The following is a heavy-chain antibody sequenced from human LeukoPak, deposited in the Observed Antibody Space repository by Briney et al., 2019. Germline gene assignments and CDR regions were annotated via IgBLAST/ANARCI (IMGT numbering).Heavy chain of an antibody. CDR3: AKAGRKIFGVVNQYDY. V-gene: IGHV3-23*01. CDR1: GFTFSSYA. Sequence: QPGGSLRLSCAASGFTFSSYAMSWVRQAPGKGLEWVSAISGSGGSTYYADSVKGRFTISRDNSKNTLYLQMNSLRAEDTAVYYCAKAGRKIFGVVNQYDYWGQGTLVTVSS. J-gene: IGHJ4*02. CDR2: ISGSGGST. D-gene: IGHD3-3*01.